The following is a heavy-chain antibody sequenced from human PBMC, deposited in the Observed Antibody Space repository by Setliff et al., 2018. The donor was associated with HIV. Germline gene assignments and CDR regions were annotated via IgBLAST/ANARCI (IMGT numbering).Heavy chain of an antibody. V-gene: IGHV1-69*13. D-gene: IGHD4-4*01. CDR2: IIPTFGTA. CDR1: GYTFTDYY. J-gene: IGHJ4*02. CDR3: ASATVGGASPFDS. Sequence: SVKVSCKASGYTFTDYYMHWVRQAPGQGLEWMGGIIPTFGTATYAQKFQGRVTITADESTSTSYMELSSLRSEDTAVYYCASATVGGASPFDSWGPGTLVTVSS.